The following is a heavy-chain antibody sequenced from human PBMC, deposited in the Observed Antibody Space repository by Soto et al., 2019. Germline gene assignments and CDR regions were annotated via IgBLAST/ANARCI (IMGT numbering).Heavy chain of an antibody. D-gene: IGHD6-13*01. Sequence: QLQLQESGPGLVKPSETLSLTCTVSGGSISSSSYYWGWIRQPPGKGLEWIGSIYYSGSTYYNPSLMTRVTISLDTSNTQFSLNPTSVTTADTAVYYCARWAMYSCSWVDYWGQGTLVTVTS. V-gene: IGHV4-39*01. CDR3: ARWAMYSCSWVDY. J-gene: IGHJ4*02. CDR1: GGSISSSSYY. CDR2: IYYSGST.